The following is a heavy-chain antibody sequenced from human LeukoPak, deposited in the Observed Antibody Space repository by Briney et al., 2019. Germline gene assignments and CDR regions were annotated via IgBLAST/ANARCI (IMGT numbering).Heavy chain of an antibody. D-gene: IGHD3-10*01. CDR1: GFTFTSYG. J-gene: IGHJ4*02. V-gene: IGHV3-30*18. CDR3: AKAIGYGSSDFDY. Sequence: GGSLRLSCAASGFTFTSYGIHWVRQAPGKGLEWVAIISYEGSNKYYADSVKGRFTVSRDNSKNTVYLQMNSLRAEDTAIYYCAKAIGYGSSDFDYWGQGPWSPSPQ. CDR2: ISYEGSNK.